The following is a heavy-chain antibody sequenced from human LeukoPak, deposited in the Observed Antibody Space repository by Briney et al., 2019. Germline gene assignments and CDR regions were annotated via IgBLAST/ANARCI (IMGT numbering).Heavy chain of an antibody. CDR2: ISSSGSTI. D-gene: IGHD3-10*02. J-gene: IGHJ6*04. CDR1: GFTFSSYE. Sequence: GGSLRLSCAASGFTFSSYEMNWVRQAPGKGLEWVSYISSSGSTIYYADSEKGRFTISRDNAKDSLYLQMNSLRAEDTAVYYCAELGITMIGGVWGKGTTVTVPS. V-gene: IGHV3-48*03. CDR3: AELGITMIGGV.